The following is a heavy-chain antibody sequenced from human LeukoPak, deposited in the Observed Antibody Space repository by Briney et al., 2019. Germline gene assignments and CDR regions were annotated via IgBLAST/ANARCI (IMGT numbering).Heavy chain of an antibody. Sequence: GASVKVSCKASGYTFSSYGISWVRQAPGQGLEWMGWISAYNGNTNYAQKLQGRVTMTTDTSTNTAYMELRSLRSDDTAVYYCAGATGLETSYYFWGQGTLVTVSS. V-gene: IGHV1-18*01. D-gene: IGHD3-9*01. CDR1: GYTFSSYG. J-gene: IGHJ4*02. CDR2: ISAYNGNT. CDR3: AGATGLETSYYF.